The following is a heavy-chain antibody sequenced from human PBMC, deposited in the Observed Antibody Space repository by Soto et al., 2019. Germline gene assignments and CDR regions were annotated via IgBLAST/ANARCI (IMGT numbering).Heavy chain of an antibody. CDR2: IYYSGST. CDR3: ARLPGGFGGVDY. CDR1: GGSISSSSYY. D-gene: IGHD3-16*01. J-gene: IGHJ4*02. Sequence: QLQLQESGPGLVKPSETLSLTCTVSGGSISSSSYYWGWIRQPPGKGLEWIGSIYYSGSTYYNPSLKSRVTISVDTSKNQFSLKLSSVTAADTAVYYCARLPGGFGGVDYWGQGTLVTVSS. V-gene: IGHV4-39*01.